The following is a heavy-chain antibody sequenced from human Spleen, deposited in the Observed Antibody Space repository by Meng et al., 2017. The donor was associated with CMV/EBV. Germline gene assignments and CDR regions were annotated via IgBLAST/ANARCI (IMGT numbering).Heavy chain of an antibody. CDR2: INWHCGST. CDR1: GFTFDDYG. J-gene: IGHJ6*02. V-gene: IGHV3-20*04. Sequence: GESLKISCAASGFTFDDYGMSWVRQAPGKGLEWGSGINWHCGSTGYADSVKGRFTISRDNAKNSLYLQMNSLRAEDPALYYCARQNRITIFGVVHYGMDVWGQGTTVTVSS. D-gene: IGHD3-3*01. CDR3: ARQNRITIFGVVHYGMDV.